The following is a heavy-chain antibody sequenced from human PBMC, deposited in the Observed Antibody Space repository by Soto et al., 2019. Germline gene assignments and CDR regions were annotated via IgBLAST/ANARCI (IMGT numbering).Heavy chain of an antibody. CDR1: GGSISIYY. Sequence: PSETLSLTCTVSGGSISIYYWSRIRHPAGKGLEWIGRIYTSGSTNYTPSLKSRVTMSGDTSKNLFSLKLSSVTAADTAVYYCAREGYYDFWSGPGGMDVWGQGTTVTVSS. V-gene: IGHV4-4*07. J-gene: IGHJ6*02. CDR2: IYTSGST. D-gene: IGHD3-3*01. CDR3: AREGYYDFWSGPGGMDV.